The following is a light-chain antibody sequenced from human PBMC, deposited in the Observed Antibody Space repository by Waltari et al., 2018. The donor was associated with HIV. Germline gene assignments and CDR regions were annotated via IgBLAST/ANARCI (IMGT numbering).Light chain of an antibody. CDR2: GDS. CDR3: QSYDNTLSGSRV. CDR1: TPNIGSTHD. Sequence: SVLMQPPSVSGAPGQRVTISCTGNTPNIGSTHDVHRHQHFQGTAPKLLIYGDSIRPSGVPDRFSGSKAGTSASLAITGLQAEDEGYYYCQSYDNTLSGSRVFGGGTKVTVL. J-gene: IGLJ3*02. V-gene: IGLV1-40*01.